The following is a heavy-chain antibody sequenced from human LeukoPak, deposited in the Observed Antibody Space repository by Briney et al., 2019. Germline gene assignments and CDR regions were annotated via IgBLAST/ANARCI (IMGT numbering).Heavy chain of an antibody. V-gene: IGHV3-30-3*01. CDR3: ASLGYYDILTGYLLDI. CDR1: GFTFSSYA. J-gene: IGHJ3*02. D-gene: IGHD3-9*01. Sequence: GGSLRLSCAASGFTFSSYAMHWVRQAPGKGLEWVAVISYDGSNKYYADSVKGRFTISRDNSKNTLYLQMNSLRAEDTAVYYCASLGYYDILTGYLLDIWGQGTMVTVSS. CDR2: ISYDGSNK.